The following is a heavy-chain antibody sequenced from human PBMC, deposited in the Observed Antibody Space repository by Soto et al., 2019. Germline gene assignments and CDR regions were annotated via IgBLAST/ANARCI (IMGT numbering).Heavy chain of an antibody. V-gene: IGHV3-23*01. CDR1: GFTFSSYA. CDR3: AYTKGIAAYYFDY. J-gene: IGHJ4*02. CDR2: ISGSGGST. D-gene: IGHD6-25*01. Sequence: HPGGSLRLSCAASGFTFSSYARSWVRQAPGKGLEWVSAISGSGGSTYYADSVKGRFTISRDNSKNTLYLQMNSLRAEDTAVYYCAYTKGIAAYYFDYWGQGTLVTVSS.